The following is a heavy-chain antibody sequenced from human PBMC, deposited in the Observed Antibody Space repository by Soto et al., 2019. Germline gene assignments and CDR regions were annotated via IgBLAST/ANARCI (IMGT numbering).Heavy chain of an antibody. CDR2: INPNSGGT. Sequence: ASVKVSCKASGYTFTGYYMHWVRQAPGQGLEWMGWINPNSGGTNYAQKFQGWVTMTRDTSISTAYMELSRLRSDDTAVYYCARGGQAYGDYLNYYYDYGMDVWGQGTTVTVSS. CDR1: GYTFTGYY. D-gene: IGHD4-17*01. V-gene: IGHV1-2*04. CDR3: ARGGQAYGDYLNYYYDYGMDV. J-gene: IGHJ6*02.